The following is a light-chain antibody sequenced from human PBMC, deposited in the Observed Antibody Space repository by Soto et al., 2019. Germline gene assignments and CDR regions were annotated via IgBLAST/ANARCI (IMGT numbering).Light chain of an antibody. V-gene: IGKV3-15*01. J-gene: IGKJ4*01. CDR2: HTS. Sequence: EIGMTQSPATLSLSPGERATLSCRASQNINTNLAWYQQSPGRAPRLFIYHTSTRATGIPDRFSGSGSGTEVTLTISSLQSEDFALYYCQQYTVWPFTFGGGTRVEIK. CDR1: QNINTN. CDR3: QQYTVWPFT.